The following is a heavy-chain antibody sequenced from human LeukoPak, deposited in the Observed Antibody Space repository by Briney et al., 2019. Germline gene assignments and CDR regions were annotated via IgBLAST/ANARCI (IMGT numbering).Heavy chain of an antibody. CDR1: GYTFTSYY. Sequence: GASVKVSCKASGYTFTSYYIHWLRQAPGQGLEWMGIINPSSGTTTYAQKFQGRITMTRDTSTSTVYMELSSLRSDDTAVYYCARGEFYFFDGDWGQGTLLTVSS. V-gene: IGHV1-46*01. CDR3: ARGEFYFFDGD. D-gene: IGHD2/OR15-2a*01. CDR2: INPSSGTT. J-gene: IGHJ4*02.